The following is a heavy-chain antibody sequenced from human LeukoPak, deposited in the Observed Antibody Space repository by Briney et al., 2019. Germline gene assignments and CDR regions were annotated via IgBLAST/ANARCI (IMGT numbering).Heavy chain of an antibody. V-gene: IGHV4-34*01. J-gene: IGHJ3*02. CDR1: GGSFSGYY. D-gene: IGHD3-22*01. CDR3: ARSNIDVYYYDSRAEKDVFDM. Sequence: NSSETLSLTCAVYGGSFYGGSFSGYYWSWIRQPPEKGLEWIGEINHSGSTNYNPSLKSRLTMSVDTSKNQFSLKLSSVTAADTAVYYCARSNIDVYYYDSRAEKDVFDMWDQGTMVTVSS. CDR2: INHSGST.